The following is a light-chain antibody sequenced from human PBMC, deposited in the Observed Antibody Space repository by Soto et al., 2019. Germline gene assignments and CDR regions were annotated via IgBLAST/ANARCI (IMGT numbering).Light chain of an antibody. Sequence: EIVLTQSPGNLSLSPGERATLSCRASQTVSSAYLAWYQQKPGQAPRLLMYGVSRRVTGIPNRFSGSGSGTDFSLTISRLEPEDFAVYYCQQYGSSPPLTFGGGTKVEIK. J-gene: IGKJ4*01. CDR1: QTVSSAY. CDR3: QQYGSSPPLT. CDR2: GVS. V-gene: IGKV3-20*01.